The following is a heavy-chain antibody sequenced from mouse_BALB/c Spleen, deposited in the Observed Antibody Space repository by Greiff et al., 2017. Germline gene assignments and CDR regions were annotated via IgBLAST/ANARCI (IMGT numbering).Heavy chain of an antibody. Sequence: EVQGVESGGDLVKPGGSLKLSCAASGFTFSSYGMSWVHQTPDKRLEWVATISSGGSYTYYPDSVKGRFTISRDNAKNTLYLLMSSLKSEDTAMYYCARHATTVVATRAMDYWGQGTSVTVSS. CDR2: ISSGGSYT. CDR1: GFTFSSYG. J-gene: IGHJ4*01. CDR3: ARHATTVVATRAMDY. V-gene: IGHV5-6*01. D-gene: IGHD1-1*01.